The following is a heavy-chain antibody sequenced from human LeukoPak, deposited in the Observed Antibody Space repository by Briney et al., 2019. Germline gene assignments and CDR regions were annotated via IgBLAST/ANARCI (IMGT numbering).Heavy chain of an antibody. D-gene: IGHD3-3*01. CDR1: GFTFSSYG. J-gene: IGHJ4*02. Sequence: GGSLRLSCAASGFTFSSYGMHWVRQAPGKGLEWVAVIWYDGSNKYYADSVKGRFTISRDNSKNTLYLRMNSLRAEDTAVYYCARARDSGYYTYYFDYWGQGTLVTVSS. CDR3: ARARDSGYYTYYFDY. V-gene: IGHV3-33*01. CDR2: IWYDGSNK.